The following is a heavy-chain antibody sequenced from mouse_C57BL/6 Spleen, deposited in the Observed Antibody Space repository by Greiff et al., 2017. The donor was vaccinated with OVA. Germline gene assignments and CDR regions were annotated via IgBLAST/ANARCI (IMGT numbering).Heavy chain of an antibody. CDR2: IDPSDSYT. Sequence: VQLQQPGAELVMPGASVKLSCKASGYTFTSYWMHWVKQRPGQGLEWIGEIDPSDSYTNYNQKFQGKSTLTVDTSSSTAYMQLSSLTSEDSAVYYCARLAQATGAMDYWGQGTSVTVSS. CDR1: GYTFTSYW. J-gene: IGHJ4*01. D-gene: IGHD3-2*02. CDR3: ARLAQATGAMDY. V-gene: IGHV1-69*01.